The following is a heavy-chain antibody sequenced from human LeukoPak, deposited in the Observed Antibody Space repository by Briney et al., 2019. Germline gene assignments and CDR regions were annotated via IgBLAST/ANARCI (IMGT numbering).Heavy chain of an antibody. CDR3: ARDEGGSYSDYFDY. CDR1: GYTFTSYG. V-gene: IGHV1-18*01. CDR2: ISAYNGNT. J-gene: IGHJ4*02. D-gene: IGHD1-26*01. Sequence: ASVKVSRKASGYTFTSYGISWVRQAPGQGLEWMGWISAYNGNTNYAQKLQGRVTMTTDTSTSTAYMELRSLRSDDTAVYYCARDEGGSYSDYFDYWGQGTLVTVSS.